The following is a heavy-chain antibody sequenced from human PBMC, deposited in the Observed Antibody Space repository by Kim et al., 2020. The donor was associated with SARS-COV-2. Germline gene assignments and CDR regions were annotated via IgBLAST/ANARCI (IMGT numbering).Heavy chain of an antibody. V-gene: IGHV1-46*01. CDR1: GYTFTSYY. Sequence: ASVKVSCKASGYTFTSYYMHWVRQAPGQGLEWMGIINPSGGSTSYAQKFQGRVTMTRDTSTSTVYMELSSLRSEDTAVYYCARDIKYYYDSSGYSGTNDYYYYYGMDVWGQGTTVTVSS. D-gene: IGHD3-22*01. CDR2: INPSGGST. J-gene: IGHJ6*02. CDR3: ARDIKYYYDSSGYSGTNDYYYYYGMDV.